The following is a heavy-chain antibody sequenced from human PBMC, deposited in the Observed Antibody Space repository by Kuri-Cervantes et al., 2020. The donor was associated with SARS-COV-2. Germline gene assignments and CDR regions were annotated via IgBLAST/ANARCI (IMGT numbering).Heavy chain of an antibody. D-gene: IGHD2-2*01. J-gene: IGHJ6*03. Sequence: SVKVSCKASGGTFSSYAISWVRQAPGQGLEWMGRIIPIFGTANYAQKFQGRVTITADESTSTAYMELNSLRAEDTAVYYCARGEYCSSTSCYYYYYMDVWGKGTTVTVSS. CDR2: IIPIFGTA. CDR3: ARGEYCSSTSCYYYYYMDV. CDR1: GGTFSSYA. V-gene: IGHV1-69*13.